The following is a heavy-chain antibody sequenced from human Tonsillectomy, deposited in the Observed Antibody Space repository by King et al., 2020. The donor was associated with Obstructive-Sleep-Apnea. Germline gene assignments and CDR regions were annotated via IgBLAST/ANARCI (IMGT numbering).Heavy chain of an antibody. CDR3: AKDHDDSGASPDYYYYYFAMDV. Sequence: EVQLVESGGGLVQPGGSLRLSCAASGFTFSSYAMNWVRQAPGKGLEWVSGISSSGDNTYYADFVKGRFTISRDNSENTLSLQMNSLRAEDTAVYHCAKDHDDSGASPDYYYYYFAMDVWGQGTTVTVSS. V-gene: IGHV3-23*04. CDR1: GFTFSSYA. J-gene: IGHJ6*02. D-gene: IGHD3-22*01. CDR2: ISSSGDNT.